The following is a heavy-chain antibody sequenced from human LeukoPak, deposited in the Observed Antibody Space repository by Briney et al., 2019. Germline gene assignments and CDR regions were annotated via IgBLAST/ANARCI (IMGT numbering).Heavy chain of an antibody. J-gene: IGHJ5*02. CDR2: IYPSGNT. CDR1: GDSIGSYY. D-gene: IGHD4-23*01. CDR3: ARVVGTSATDWFDP. Sequence: SETLSLTCTVSGDSIGSYYWSWIRQPAGKGLEWIGRIYPSGNTNFNPSLKSRVTMLVDTSKNQFSLKLTSVTAADTAVYYCARVVGTSATDWFDPWGQGTLVTVSS. V-gene: IGHV4-4*07.